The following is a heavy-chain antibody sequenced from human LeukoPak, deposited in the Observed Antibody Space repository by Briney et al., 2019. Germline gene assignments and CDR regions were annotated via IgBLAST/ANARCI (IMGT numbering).Heavy chain of an antibody. D-gene: IGHD2-2*01. J-gene: IGHJ5*02. CDR3: ARDPRWLTPDCTSTSCYENYFDP. CDR1: GYSISSGYQ. V-gene: IGHV4-38-2*02. CDR2: IYHSGSA. Sequence: SETLSLTCGVSGYSISSGYQWAWIPQSPGKGLEWIGSIYHSGSAHYNPSLKSRVTISVETSKNQFSLNLYSVTAADTAVYYCARDPRWLTPDCTSTSCYENYFDPWGQGTLVTVSS.